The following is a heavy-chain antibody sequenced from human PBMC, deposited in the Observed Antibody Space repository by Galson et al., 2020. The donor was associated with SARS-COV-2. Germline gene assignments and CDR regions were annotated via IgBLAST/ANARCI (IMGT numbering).Heavy chain of an antibody. Sequence: GSLRLSCAASGFTFSSYSMNWVRQAPGKGLEWVSSISSSSSYIYYADSVKGRFTISRDNAKNSLYLQMNSLRAEDTAVYYCARGRHYYDSSGPLDYWGQGTLVTVSS. V-gene: IGHV3-21*01. J-gene: IGHJ4*02. CDR3: ARGRHYYDSSGPLDY. D-gene: IGHD3-22*01. CDR2: ISSSSSYI. CDR1: GFTFSSYS.